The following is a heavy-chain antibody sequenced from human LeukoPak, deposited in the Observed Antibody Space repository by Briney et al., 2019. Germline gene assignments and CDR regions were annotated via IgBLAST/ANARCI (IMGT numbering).Heavy chain of an antibody. Sequence: QPSETLSLTCTVSGGSISSYYWSWVRQAPGKGLEWVSAISGSGGSTYYADSVKGRFTISRDNSKNTLYLQMNSLRAEDTAVYYCAKGDPFDIWGQGTMVTVSS. CDR3: AKGDPFDI. CDR1: GGSISSYY. CDR2: ISGSGGST. V-gene: IGHV3-23*01. J-gene: IGHJ3*02.